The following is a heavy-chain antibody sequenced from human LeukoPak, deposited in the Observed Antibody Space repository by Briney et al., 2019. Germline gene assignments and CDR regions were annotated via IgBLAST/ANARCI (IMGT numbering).Heavy chain of an antibody. CDR3: ARVLSGRGSLYDYYYYMDV. CDR1: DFNFITYA. J-gene: IGHJ6*03. Sequence: GGSLRLSCVASDFNFITYAMSWVRQTPGKGLEWVSTISGGGDVTYYADSVKGRFTISRDNSKNTLYLQMNSLRAEDTAVYYCARVLSGRGSLYDYYYYMDVWGKGTTVTISS. V-gene: IGHV3-23*01. D-gene: IGHD3-10*01. CDR2: ISGGGDVT.